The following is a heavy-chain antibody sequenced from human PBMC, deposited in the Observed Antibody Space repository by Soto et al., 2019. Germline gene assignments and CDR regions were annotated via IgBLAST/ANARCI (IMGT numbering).Heavy chain of an antibody. Sequence: GESLKTSCKGSGYSFPSQWIDWVRQMPGKGLEWMGNIYHADSDTKYSPSFQCQVTISADKSISTDYLQWSSLKASDSAMYYYARQPLNYCDSSGYSSYYGMDVWGQGTTVTVSS. CDR1: GYSFPSQW. D-gene: IGHD3-22*01. CDR2: IYHADSDT. J-gene: IGHJ6*02. V-gene: IGHV5-51*01. CDR3: ARQPLNYCDSSGYSSYYGMDV.